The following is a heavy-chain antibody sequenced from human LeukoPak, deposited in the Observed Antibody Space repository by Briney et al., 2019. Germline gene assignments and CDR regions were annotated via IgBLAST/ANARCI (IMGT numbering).Heavy chain of an antibody. V-gene: IGHV3-20*01. J-gene: IGHJ4*02. CDR3: ARRSNRYSYGSNFDY. CDR1: GFTFGDYG. D-gene: IGHD5-18*01. CDR2: INWNGGSI. Sequence: GGSLRLSCAASGFTFGDYGMTWVRQAPGKGPELVSGINWNGGSIAYADSVKGRFTVSRDNAKNSLYLQMNSLGAEDTAFYHCARRSNRYSYGSNFDYWGQGTLVTVSS.